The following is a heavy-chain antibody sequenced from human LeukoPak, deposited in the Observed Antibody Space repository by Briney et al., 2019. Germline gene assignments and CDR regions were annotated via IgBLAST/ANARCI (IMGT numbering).Heavy chain of an antibody. V-gene: IGHV4-34*01. J-gene: IGHJ5*02. CDR3: ARQRRRWGFGELFYKWFDP. D-gene: IGHD3-10*01. Sequence: PSETLSLTCAVYGGSFSDYYWNWIRQSPGKGLEWIGEINHTGTTNYNPSLKSPVTISVDTSKNQFSLKLNSVTAADTAVYYCARQRRRWGFGELFYKWFDPWGQGTLVTVSS. CDR1: GGSFSDYY. CDR2: INHTGTT.